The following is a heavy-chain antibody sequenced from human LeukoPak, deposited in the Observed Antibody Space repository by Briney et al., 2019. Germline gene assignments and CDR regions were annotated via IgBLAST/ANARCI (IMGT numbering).Heavy chain of an antibody. CDR2: ISGTGGST. CDR3: AKLNSGSYLFYFDY. V-gene: IGHV3-23*01. CDR1: GFTFTNYA. J-gene: IGHJ4*02. D-gene: IGHD1-26*01. Sequence: GGSLRLSCAASGFTFTNYAISWVRQAPGKGLEWVSAISGTGGSTFYADSVKGRFTISRDNSRNTLYLLINSLRAEDTAVYYCAKLNSGSYLFYFDYWGQGTLVTVSS.